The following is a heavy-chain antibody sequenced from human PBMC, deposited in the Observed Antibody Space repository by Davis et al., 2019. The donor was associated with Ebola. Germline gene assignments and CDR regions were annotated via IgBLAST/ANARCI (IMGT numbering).Heavy chain of an antibody. CDR3: ATQQQLRPYYYYGMDV. CDR1: GGSFSGYY. D-gene: IGHD6-13*01. J-gene: IGHJ6*04. V-gene: IGHV4-34*01. CDR2: INHSGST. Sequence: MPSETLSLTCAVYGGSFSGYYWSWIRQPPGKGLEWIGEINHSGSTNYNPSLKSRVTISVDTSKNQFSLKLSSVTAADTAVYYCATQQQLRPYYYYGMDVWGKGTTVTVSS.